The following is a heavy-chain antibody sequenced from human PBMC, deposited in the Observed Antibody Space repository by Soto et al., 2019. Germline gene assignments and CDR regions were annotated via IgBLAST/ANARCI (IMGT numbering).Heavy chain of an antibody. J-gene: IGHJ5*02. V-gene: IGHV1-18*01. D-gene: IGHD6-13*01. Sequence: GASVKVSCKASDYTFTRYGISWVRQAPGQGLEWMGWISGYNGDTNYAQKFQGRVSMTIDTSTTTAYMELRSLRSDDTAVYYCARDESWQDLVWWFDPWGQGTLVTVSS. CDR3: ARDESWQDLVWWFDP. CDR1: DYTFTRYG. CDR2: ISGYNGDT.